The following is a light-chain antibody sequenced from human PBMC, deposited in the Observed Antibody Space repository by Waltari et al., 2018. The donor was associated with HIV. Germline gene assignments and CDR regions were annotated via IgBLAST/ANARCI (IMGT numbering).Light chain of an antibody. J-gene: IGKJ1*01. V-gene: IGKV3-15*01. CDR1: QSVSSN. CDR3: QQYNKA. CDR2: GAS. Sequence: EIVMTQSPATLSVSPGERATLSCRASQSVSSNLAWYQQKPGQAPRLLIYGASTRVTGIPARFSGSGSGTEFTLTISSLQSEDFAVYYCQQYNKAFGQGTKVEIK.